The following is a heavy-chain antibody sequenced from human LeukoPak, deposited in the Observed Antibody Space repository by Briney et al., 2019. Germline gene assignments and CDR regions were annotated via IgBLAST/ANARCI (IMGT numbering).Heavy chain of an antibody. Sequence: GGSLRLSCAASGFIFTNAWMTWVRQAPGKGLEWVGRIKTKSDGGTTDYAAPVKGRFTISRDDSKKMIYLHMNSLKTEDTAVYFCTTESRFRLIFDYWGLGTLVTVSS. CDR2: IKTKSDGGTT. CDR1: GFIFTNAW. D-gene: IGHD2-21*01. V-gene: IGHV3-15*01. CDR3: TTESRFRLIFDY. J-gene: IGHJ4*02.